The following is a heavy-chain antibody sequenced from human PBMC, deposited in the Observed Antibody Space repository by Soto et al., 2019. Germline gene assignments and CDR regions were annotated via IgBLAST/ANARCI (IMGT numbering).Heavy chain of an antibody. CDR2: IWYDGTNK. V-gene: IGHV3-33*01. J-gene: IGHJ4*02. CDR1: GFTFSSYG. CDR3: MRPNRGYPGDS. Sequence: GGSLRLSCAASGFTFSSYGMHWVRQAPGKGLEWVAVIWYDGTNKYYVDSVKGRFTISRDNTNNSLYLQMSSLRDGDSAVYYSMRPNRGYPGDSWGQGTLVTVSS. D-gene: IGHD3-16*02.